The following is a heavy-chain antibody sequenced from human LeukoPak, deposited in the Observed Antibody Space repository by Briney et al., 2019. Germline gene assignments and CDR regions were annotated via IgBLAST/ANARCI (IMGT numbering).Heavy chain of an antibody. V-gene: IGHV4-39*07. CDR3: AREVVSVKKFMDY. D-gene: IGHD2-8*02. Sequence: SETLSLTCTVSGGSISSSSYYWGWIRQPPGKGLEWIGSIYYSGSTYYNPSLKSRVTISVDTSKNQFSLKLSSVTAADMAVYYCAREVVSVKKFMDYWGQGTLVTVSS. CDR1: GGSISSSSYY. J-gene: IGHJ4*02. CDR2: IYYSGST.